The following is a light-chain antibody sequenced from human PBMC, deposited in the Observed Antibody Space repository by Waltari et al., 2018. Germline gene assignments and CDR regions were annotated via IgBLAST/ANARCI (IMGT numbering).Light chain of an antibody. CDR1: QSVSSN. J-gene: IGKJ1*01. V-gene: IGKV3-15*01. CDR2: GAS. CDR3: QQYNNWPPLWT. Sequence: EIVMTQSPATRSVSPRGRVKLTCRASQSVSSNLAWYQQKPGQAPRLLIYGASTRATGIPARFSGSGSGTEFTLTISSLQSEDFAVYYCQQYNNWPPLWTFGQGTKVEIK.